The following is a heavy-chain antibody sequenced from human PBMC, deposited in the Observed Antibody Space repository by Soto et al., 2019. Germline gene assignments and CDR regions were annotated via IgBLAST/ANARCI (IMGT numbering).Heavy chain of an antibody. D-gene: IGHD2-8*01. V-gene: IGHV4-59*01. CDR3: ARLKGYCTNGVCYGGSGWFDP. J-gene: IGHJ5*02. Sequence: SETLSLTCTVSGGSISSYYWSWIRQPPGKGLEWIGYIYYSGSTNYNPSLKSRVTISVDTSKNQFSLKLSSVTAADTAVYYCARLKGYCTNGVCYGGSGWFDPWGQGTLVTVSS. CDR1: GGSISSYY. CDR2: IYYSGST.